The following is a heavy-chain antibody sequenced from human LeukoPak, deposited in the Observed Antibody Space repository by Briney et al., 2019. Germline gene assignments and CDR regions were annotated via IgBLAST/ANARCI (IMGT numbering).Heavy chain of an antibody. D-gene: IGHD3-22*01. Sequence: ASVKVSCKASGYTFTSYGISWVRQAPGQGLEWMGWISVYNGNTNYAQKLQGRVTMTTDTSTTTAYMELRSLRSDDTAVYYCAKHSHDGSAPYYEVQFDSWGQGTLVTVSS. V-gene: IGHV1-18*01. CDR1: GYTFTSYG. CDR3: AKHSHDGSAPYYEVQFDS. J-gene: IGHJ4*02. CDR2: ISVYNGNT.